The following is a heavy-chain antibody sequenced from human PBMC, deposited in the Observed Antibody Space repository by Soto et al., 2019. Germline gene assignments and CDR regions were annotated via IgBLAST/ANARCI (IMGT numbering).Heavy chain of an antibody. Sequence: GGSLRLSCAASGFTFSSVAMTWVRQAPGKGLEWVSTISAGGGSTYYADSVKGWFTISRDNSKNTLYLQMNSLRDEDTAVYYCANGDGKWLAFDYWGQGTLVTVSS. CDR1: GFTFSSVA. D-gene: IGHD6-19*01. J-gene: IGHJ4*02. CDR2: ISAGGGST. V-gene: IGHV3-23*01. CDR3: ANGDGKWLAFDY.